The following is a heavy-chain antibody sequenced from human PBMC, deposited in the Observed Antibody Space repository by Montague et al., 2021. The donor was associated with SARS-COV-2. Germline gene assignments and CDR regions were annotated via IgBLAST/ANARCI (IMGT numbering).Heavy chain of an antibody. CDR3: ARDVVAAPGTFDY. V-gene: IGHV4-4*07. J-gene: IGHJ4*03. Sequence: SETLSLTCTVSGDSIGYFYWSWIRQPAGKGLEWIGRVSASGSTNYNPSLNSRVTMSVDTSKKQFSLRLSPVTAADTAVYYCARDVVAAPGTFDYWGQGTAVTVSS. D-gene: IGHD6-13*01. CDR2: VSASGST. CDR1: GDSIGYFY.